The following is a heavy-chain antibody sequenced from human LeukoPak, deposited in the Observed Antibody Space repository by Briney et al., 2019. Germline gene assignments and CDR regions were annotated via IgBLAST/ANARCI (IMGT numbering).Heavy chain of an antibody. D-gene: IGHD5-12*01. CDR1: GGTFSSYA. V-gene: IGHV1-69*13. J-gene: IGHJ4*02. CDR2: IIPIFGTA. CDR3: ATDGLVATILPYFDH. Sequence: GASVKVSCKASGGTFSSYAISWVRQAPGQGLEWMGGIIPIFGTANYAQKFQGRVTITADESTSTAYMELSSLRSEDTAVYYCATDGLVATILPYFDHWGQGTLVTVSS.